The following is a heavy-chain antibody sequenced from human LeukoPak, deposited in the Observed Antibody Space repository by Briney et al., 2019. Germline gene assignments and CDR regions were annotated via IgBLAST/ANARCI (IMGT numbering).Heavy chain of an antibody. CDR3: ARGRSSGFLFDY. CDR1: GFTFSSYG. CDR2: ISYDGSNK. V-gene: IGHV3-30*03. Sequence: PGGSLRLSCAASGFTFSSYGMHWVRQAPGKGLEWVAVISYDGSNKYYADSVKGRFTISRDNAKNSLYLQMNSLRAEDTAVYYCARGRSSGFLFDYWGQGTLVTVSS. J-gene: IGHJ4*02. D-gene: IGHD3-22*01.